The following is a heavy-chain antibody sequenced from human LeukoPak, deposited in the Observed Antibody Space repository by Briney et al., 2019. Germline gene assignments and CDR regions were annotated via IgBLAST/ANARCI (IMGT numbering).Heavy chain of an antibody. Sequence: PGRSLRLSCAASGFTFSHYGMHWVRQAPGKGLEWVAVIWYNGNNKYETDSVKGRFSISRDNSRNTLYLQMDSLRAEDTALYYCARDRGSGTEYFDYWGQGTLVTVSS. CDR1: GFTFSHYG. V-gene: IGHV3-33*01. CDR2: IWYNGNNK. CDR3: ARDRGSGTEYFDY. D-gene: IGHD2-15*01. J-gene: IGHJ4*02.